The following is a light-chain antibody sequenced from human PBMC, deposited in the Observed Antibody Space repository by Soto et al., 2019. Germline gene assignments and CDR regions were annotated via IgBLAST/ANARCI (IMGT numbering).Light chain of an antibody. J-gene: IGKJ4*01. V-gene: IGKV3-20*01. CDR2: GVS. CDR3: QQYAKSLT. Sequence: EVVLTQSPGTLSLSPGERATLSCRASQSIGSSYLAWYQQKPGQAPRLLIYGVSIRASGIPDRFSGSGSGTDFTLTINRLEPEDFAVYHCQQYAKSLTFGGGTEVDIK. CDR1: QSIGSSY.